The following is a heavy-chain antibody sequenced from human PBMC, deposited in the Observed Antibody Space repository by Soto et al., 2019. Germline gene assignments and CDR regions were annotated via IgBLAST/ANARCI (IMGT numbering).Heavy chain of an antibody. V-gene: IGHV1-3*01. J-gene: IGHJ3*01. CDR1: GYTFTDNA. Sequence: QVHLVQSGAEVKKPGASVKVSCKASGYTFTDNAMHWVRQAPGQRPEWVGWINVGNGDTKYSQKLQGRVTITSDTSAETAYMELSSLRSDDTAVYYCARDSWITMNAFDVWGQGTSVIVSS. D-gene: IGHD3-22*01. CDR2: INVGNGDT. CDR3: ARDSWITMNAFDV.